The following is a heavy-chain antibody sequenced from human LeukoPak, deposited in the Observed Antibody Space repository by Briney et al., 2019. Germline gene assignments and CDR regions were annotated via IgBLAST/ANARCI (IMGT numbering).Heavy chain of an antibody. J-gene: IGHJ4*02. Sequence: SETLSLTCTVSGGSISSGDYYWSWIRQPPGKGLVWIGYIYCSGSTYYNPSLKSRVTISVDTSKNQFSLKLSSVTAADTAVYYCARALHTPGWPYSGSPVRLFDYWGQGTLVTVSS. CDR2: IYCSGST. V-gene: IGHV4-30-4*08. CDR1: GGSISSGDYY. CDR3: ARALHTPGWPYSGSPVRLFDY. D-gene: IGHD1-26*01.